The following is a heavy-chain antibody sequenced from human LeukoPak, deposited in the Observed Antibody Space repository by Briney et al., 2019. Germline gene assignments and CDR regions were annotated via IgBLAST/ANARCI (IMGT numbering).Heavy chain of an antibody. CDR2: ISGSGGST. Sequence: PGGSLRLSCAASGFTFSSYEMNWVRQAPGKGLEWVSSISGSGGSTYYTDSVKGRFTISRDNSKNTLYLQMNSLRAEDTAVYYCAKDSTTSGSYYGMDVWGQGTTVTVSS. D-gene: IGHD3-3*01. J-gene: IGHJ6*02. CDR3: AKDSTTSGSYYGMDV. V-gene: IGHV3-23*01. CDR1: GFTFSSYE.